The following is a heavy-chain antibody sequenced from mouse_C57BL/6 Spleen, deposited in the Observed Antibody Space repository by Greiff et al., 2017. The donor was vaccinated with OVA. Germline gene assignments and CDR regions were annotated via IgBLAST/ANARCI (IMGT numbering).Heavy chain of an antibody. CDR2: IDPETGGT. CDR3: TRGGYGYDGVYYAMDY. J-gene: IGHJ4*01. V-gene: IGHV1-15*01. Sequence: VQLQQSGAELVRPGASVTLSCKASGYTFTDYEMHWVKQTPVHGLEWIGAIDPETGGTAYNQKFKGKAILTADKSSSTAYMELRSLTSEDSAVYYCTRGGYGYDGVYYAMDYWGQGTSVTVSS. CDR1: GYTFTDYE. D-gene: IGHD2-2*01.